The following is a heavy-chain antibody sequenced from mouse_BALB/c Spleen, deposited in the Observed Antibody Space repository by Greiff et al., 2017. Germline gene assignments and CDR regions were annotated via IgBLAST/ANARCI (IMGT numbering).Heavy chain of an antibody. CDR2: INPSTGYT. Sequence: VKLQQSGAELAKPGASVKMSCKASGYTFTSYWMHWVKQRPGQGLEWIGYINPSTGYTEYNQKFKDKATLTADKSSSTAYMQLSSLTSEDSAVYYCARSRYGNYYFDYWGQGTTLTVSS. CDR1: GYTFTSYW. CDR3: ARSRYGNYYFDY. J-gene: IGHJ2*01. D-gene: IGHD2-10*02. V-gene: IGHV1-7*01.